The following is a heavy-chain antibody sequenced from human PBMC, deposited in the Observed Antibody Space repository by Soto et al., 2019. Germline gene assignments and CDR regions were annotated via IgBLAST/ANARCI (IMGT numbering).Heavy chain of an antibody. CDR1: GFTFSSYW. V-gene: IGHV3-7*05. Sequence: GGSLRLSCAASGFTFSSYWMSWVRQAPGKGLEWVANIKQDGSEKYYVDSVKGRFTISRDNAKNSLYLQMNSLRAEDTAVYYCAREDVLRYFDWLGYWGQGTLVTVSS. CDR3: AREDVLRYFDWLGY. D-gene: IGHD3-9*01. CDR2: IKQDGSEK. J-gene: IGHJ4*02.